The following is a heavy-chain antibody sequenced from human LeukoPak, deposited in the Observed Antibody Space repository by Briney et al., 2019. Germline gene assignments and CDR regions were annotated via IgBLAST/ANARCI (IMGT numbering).Heavy chain of an antibody. CDR3: ARRVVSGGPEWLLGYYYYMDV. D-gene: IGHD3-3*01. J-gene: IGHJ6*03. V-gene: IGHV7-4-1*02. Sequence: ASVKVSCKASGYTFTSYAMNWVRQAPGQGLEWMGWINTNTGNPTYAQGFTGRFVFSLDTSVSTAYLQISSLKAEDTAVYYCARRVVSGGPEWLLGYYYYMDVWGKGTTVTVSS. CDR2: INTNTGNP. CDR1: GYTFTSYA.